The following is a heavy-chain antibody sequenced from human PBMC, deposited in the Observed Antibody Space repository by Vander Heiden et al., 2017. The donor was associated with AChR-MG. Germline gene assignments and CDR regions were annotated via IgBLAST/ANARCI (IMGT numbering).Heavy chain of an antibody. CDR3: AKRAWHTIRERGGFDY. J-gene: IGHJ4*02. V-gene: IGHV3-23*01. D-gene: IGHD1-1*01. CDR2: LGGSTNKA. CDR1: GFTFSSYA. Sequence: EVQLLESGGGLVQPGGSLRLCCAASGFTFSSYAMSWVRQAPGKGLEWVATLGGSTNKAYYADSVKGRFTISRDNSKNTLYLQMNNLRAEDNAVYYCAKRAWHTIRERGGFDYWGQGTLVTVSS.